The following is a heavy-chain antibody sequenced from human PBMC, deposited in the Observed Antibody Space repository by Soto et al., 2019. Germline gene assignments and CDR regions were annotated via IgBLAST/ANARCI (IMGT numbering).Heavy chain of an antibody. D-gene: IGHD2-2*01. V-gene: IGHV3-21*01. J-gene: IGHJ6*02. CDR1: GFTFSTYS. CDR2: ISSSSSYI. CDR3: ARDPRLQLLQDYYYGLDV. Sequence: PGGSLRLSCAASGFTFSTYSMNWVRQAPGKGLEWVSSISSSSSYIYYADSVTGRFTISRDNAKNSLYLQMNSLRAEDTAVYYCARDPRLQLLQDYYYGLDVWGQGTTVTVSS.